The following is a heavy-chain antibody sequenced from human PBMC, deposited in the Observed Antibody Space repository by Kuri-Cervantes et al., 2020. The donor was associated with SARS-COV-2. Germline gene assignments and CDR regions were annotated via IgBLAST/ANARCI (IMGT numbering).Heavy chain of an antibody. D-gene: IGHD2-15*01. CDR3: AKGGVGYCSGGSCYHLYYYYYMDV. CDR1: GFTLDDYG. CDR2: ISSSSSYI. V-gene: IGHV3-21*04. J-gene: IGHJ6*03. Sequence: GESLKISCAASGFTLDDYGMYWVRQAPGKGLEWVSSISSSSSYIYYADSVKGRFTISRDNAKNSLYLQMNSLRAEDTAVYYCAKGGVGYCSGGSCYHLYYYYYMDVWGKGTTVTVSS.